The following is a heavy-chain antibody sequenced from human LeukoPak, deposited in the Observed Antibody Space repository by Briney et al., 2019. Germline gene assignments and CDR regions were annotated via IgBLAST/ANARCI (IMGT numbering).Heavy chain of an antibody. J-gene: IGHJ5*02. V-gene: IGHV4-4*07. D-gene: IGHD1-26*01. Sequence: SETLSLTCTVSGGSISIYYWSWIRQPAGKGLEWIGRIYTSGSTNYNPSLKSRVTMSVDTSKNQFSLKLSSVTAADTAVYYCARDVSGSYYLLGWFDPWGQGTLVTVSS. CDR3: ARDVSGSYYLLGWFDP. CDR2: IYTSGST. CDR1: GGSISIYY.